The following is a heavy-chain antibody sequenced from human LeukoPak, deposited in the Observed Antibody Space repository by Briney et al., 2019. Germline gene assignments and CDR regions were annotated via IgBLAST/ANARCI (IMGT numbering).Heavy chain of an antibody. V-gene: IGHV1-8*03. D-gene: IGHD5-18*01. CDR1: GYSFTSYW. J-gene: IGHJ6*03. CDR2: MNPNSGNA. Sequence: GESLKISCKGSGYSFTSYWIGWVRQATGQGLEWMGWMNPNSGNAGYAQKFQGRVTITRNTSISTAYMELSSLRSEDTAVYYCARGGRGTAQGYYYYYMDVWGKGTTVTVSS. CDR3: ARGGRGTAQGYYYYYMDV.